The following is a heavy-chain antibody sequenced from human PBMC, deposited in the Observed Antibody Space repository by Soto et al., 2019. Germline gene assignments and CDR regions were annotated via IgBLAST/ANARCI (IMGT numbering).Heavy chain of an antibody. J-gene: IGHJ5*02. CDR3: ARYFTRVSGGYENWFDP. CDR2: LHQGGSS. Sequence: KASETLSLTCAVSGYSISNGYYWGWIRQPPGKGLEWIGHLHQGGSSFYNPSLKSRVTMSIDTSKNQFSLKINSVTAADTAVYHCARYFTRVSGGYENWFDPWGQGILVTVSS. V-gene: IGHV4-38-2*01. CDR1: GYSISNGYY. D-gene: IGHD1-26*01.